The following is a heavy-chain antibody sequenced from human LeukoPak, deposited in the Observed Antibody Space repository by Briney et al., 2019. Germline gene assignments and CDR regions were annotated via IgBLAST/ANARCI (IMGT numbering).Heavy chain of an antibody. D-gene: IGHD3-22*01. CDR2: ISSSSTYI. V-gene: IGHV3-21*01. J-gene: IGHJ3*02. CDR1: GFTFSSYT. Sequence: PGGSLRLSCAAPGFTFSSYTMNWVRQAPGKGLEWVSSISSSSTYIYYADSVKGRFTISRDNAKNSLYLQMNSLRAEDTAVYYCAREYYDSGGRRAFDIWGQGTMVTVSS. CDR3: AREYYDSGGRRAFDI.